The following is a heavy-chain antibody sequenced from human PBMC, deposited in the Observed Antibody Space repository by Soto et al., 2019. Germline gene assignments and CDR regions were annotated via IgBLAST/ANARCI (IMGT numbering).Heavy chain of an antibody. V-gene: IGHV3-74*01. D-gene: IGHD2-21*01. CDR2: INSDGSST. CDR1: GSTFSSYW. Sequence: EVQLVESGGGLVQPGGSLRLSCAASGSTFSSYWMHWVRQAPGKGLVWVSRINSDGSSTSYADSVKGRFTISRDNAKNTLYLQMNRLRAEYTAVYYCARDHVVSRNWFDPWGQGTLVTVSS. CDR3: ARDHVVSRNWFDP. J-gene: IGHJ5*02.